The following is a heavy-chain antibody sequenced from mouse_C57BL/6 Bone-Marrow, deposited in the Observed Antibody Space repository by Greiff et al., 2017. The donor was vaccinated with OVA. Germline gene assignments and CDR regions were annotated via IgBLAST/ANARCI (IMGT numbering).Heavy chain of an antibody. CDR3: ARWYYGSSYVPYSDV. J-gene: IGHJ1*03. CDR1: GYTFTSYW. CDR2: IYPGSGST. V-gene: IGHV1-55*01. Sequence: QVQLQQPGAELVKPGASVKMSCKASGYTFTSYWITWVKQRPGQGLEWIGDIYPGSGSTNYNEKFKSKATLTVDTSSSTAYMQLSSLTSEDSAVYYCARWYYGSSYVPYSDVWGTGTTVTVSS. D-gene: IGHD1-1*01.